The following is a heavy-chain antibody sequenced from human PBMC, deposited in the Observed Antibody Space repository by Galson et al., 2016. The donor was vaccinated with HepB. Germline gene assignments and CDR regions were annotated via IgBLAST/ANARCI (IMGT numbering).Heavy chain of an antibody. J-gene: IGHJ4*02. V-gene: IGHV3-23*01. D-gene: IGHD3-10*01. CDR3: VKWIYFGVGSYDY. CDR2: IGSGGNT. CDR1: GFTFDSYA. Sequence: SLRLSCAASGFTFDSYAMTWVRQAPGKGLEWVSTIGSGGNTYYADSVQGRITISRDNSKNTLYLQMSSLRAEDTAVYYCVKWIYFGVGSYDYWGQGTLVTVSS.